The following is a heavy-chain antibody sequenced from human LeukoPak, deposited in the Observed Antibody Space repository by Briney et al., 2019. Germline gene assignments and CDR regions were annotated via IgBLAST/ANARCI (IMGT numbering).Heavy chain of an antibody. CDR3: ARDRNVYGYYYNGMDV. V-gene: IGHV3-7*03. CDR2: IKQDGSEK. Sequence: PGGSLRLSCTASGLTLSNYWMIWVRQAPGKGLQWVAKIKQDGSEKYYVDSVKGRFTISRDNAKNSLYLQMNGLRAEDTAMYYCARDRNVYGYYYNGMDVWGQGTTVTVSS. D-gene: IGHD5/OR15-5a*01. CDR1: GLTLSNYW. J-gene: IGHJ6*02.